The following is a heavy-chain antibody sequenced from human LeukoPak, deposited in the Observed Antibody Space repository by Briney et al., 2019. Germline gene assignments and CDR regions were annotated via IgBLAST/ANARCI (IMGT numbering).Heavy chain of an antibody. CDR1: GGTFSSYA. J-gene: IGHJ4*02. CDR3: AKDIGHLGYCSSTSRSVFDY. V-gene: IGHV1-69*04. CDR2: IIPILGIA. D-gene: IGHD2-2*01. Sequence: ASVKVSCKASGGTFSSYAISWVRQAPGQGLEWMGRIIPILGIANYAQKFQGRVTITADKSTSTAYMELSSLRAEDTALYYCAKDIGHLGYCSSTSRSVFDYWGQGTLVTVSS.